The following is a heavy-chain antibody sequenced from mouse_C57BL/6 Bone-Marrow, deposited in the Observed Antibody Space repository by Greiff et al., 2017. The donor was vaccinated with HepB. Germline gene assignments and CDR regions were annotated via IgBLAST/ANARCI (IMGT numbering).Heavy chain of an antibody. Sequence: VKLMESGPGLVQPSQSLSITCTVSGFSLTSYGVHWVRQSPGKGLEWLGVIWSGGSTDYNAAFISRLSISKDNSKSQVFFKMNSLQADDTAIYYCARWNGSSYTWFAYCGQGTLVTVSA. CDR3: ARWNGSSYTWFAY. V-gene: IGHV2-2*01. CDR2: IWSGGST. J-gene: IGHJ3*01. CDR1: GFSLTSYG. D-gene: IGHD1-1*01.